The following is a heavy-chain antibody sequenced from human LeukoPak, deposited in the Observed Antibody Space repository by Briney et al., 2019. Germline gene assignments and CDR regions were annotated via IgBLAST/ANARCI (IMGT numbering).Heavy chain of an antibody. D-gene: IGHD4-17*01. V-gene: IGHV3-21*01. J-gene: IGHJ6*02. CDR3: ARTTTVTPRYSYYGMDV. Sequence: GGSLRLSCAASGFTFSSYSMNWVRQAPGKGLEWVSSISSSSSYIYYADSVKGRFTISRDNAKNSLYLQMNSLRAEDTAVYYCARTTTVTPRYSYYGMDVWGQGTTVTVSS. CDR2: ISSSSSYI. CDR1: GFTFSSYS.